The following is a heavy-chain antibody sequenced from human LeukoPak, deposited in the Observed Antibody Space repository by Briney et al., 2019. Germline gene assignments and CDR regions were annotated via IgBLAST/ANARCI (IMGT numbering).Heavy chain of an antibody. Sequence: SETLSLTCAVYGGSFSGYYWSWIRQPPGKGLEWIGEINHSGSTNSNPSLKSRVTISVDTSKNQFSLKLSSVTAADTAVYYCAREHGDYNWFDPWGQGTLVTVSS. D-gene: IGHD4-17*01. J-gene: IGHJ5*02. CDR3: AREHGDYNWFDP. V-gene: IGHV4-34*01. CDR1: GGSFSGYY. CDR2: INHSGST.